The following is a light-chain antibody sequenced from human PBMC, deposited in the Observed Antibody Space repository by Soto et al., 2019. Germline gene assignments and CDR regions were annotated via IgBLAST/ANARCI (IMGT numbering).Light chain of an antibody. CDR2: GAS. CDR3: QQYNNWPPKT. J-gene: IGKJ1*01. Sequence: EIVLTQSPGTLSLSPGERATLSCRASQSVSSSSLAWYQQKRGQAPRLLIHGASNRATGIPARFSGSGSGTEFTLTISSLQSEDFAVYYCQQYNNWPPKTFGQGTKVDI. V-gene: IGKV3-15*01. CDR1: QSVSSSS.